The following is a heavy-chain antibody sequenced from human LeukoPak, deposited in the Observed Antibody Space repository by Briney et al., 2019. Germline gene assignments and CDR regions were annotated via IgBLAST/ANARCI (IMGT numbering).Heavy chain of an antibody. CDR3: ARDYDFWSGYYHFDY. Sequence: RASVKVSCKATGYTFTGYYMHWVRQAPGRGLEWMGWINPNSGGTNYAQKFQGRVTMTRDTSISTAYMELSRLRSDDTAVYYCARDYDFWSGYYHFDYWGQGTLVTVSS. V-gene: IGHV1-2*02. CDR1: GYTFTGYY. J-gene: IGHJ4*02. D-gene: IGHD3-3*01. CDR2: INPNSGGT.